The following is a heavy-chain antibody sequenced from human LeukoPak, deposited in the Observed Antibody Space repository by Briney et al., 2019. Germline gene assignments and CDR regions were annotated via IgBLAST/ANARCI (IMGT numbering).Heavy chain of an antibody. CDR1: GFTFSSYA. Sequence: GGSLRLSCAASGFTFSSYAMSWVRRAPGKGLEWVSAISGSGGSTYYANSVKGRFTISRDNSKNTLYLQMNSLRAEDTAVYYCAKGYYDSSGYHNTFDYWGQGTLVTVSS. D-gene: IGHD3-22*01. J-gene: IGHJ4*02. CDR2: ISGSGGST. V-gene: IGHV3-23*01. CDR3: AKGYYDSSGYHNTFDY.